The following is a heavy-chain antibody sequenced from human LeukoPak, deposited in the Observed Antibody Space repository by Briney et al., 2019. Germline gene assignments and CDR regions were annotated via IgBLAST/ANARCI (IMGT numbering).Heavy chain of an antibody. V-gene: IGHV4-59*02. Sequence: GSLRLSCAASGFTVSSNYMSWVRQPPGKGLEWIGYIYYSGSTNYNPSLKSRVTISVDTSKNQFSLKLSSVTAADTAVYYCARAGRYSGYDSRSAYYYYYMDVWGKGTTVTISS. J-gene: IGHJ6*03. D-gene: IGHD5-12*01. CDR2: IYYSGST. CDR1: GFTVSSNY. CDR3: ARAGRYSGYDSRSAYYYYYMDV.